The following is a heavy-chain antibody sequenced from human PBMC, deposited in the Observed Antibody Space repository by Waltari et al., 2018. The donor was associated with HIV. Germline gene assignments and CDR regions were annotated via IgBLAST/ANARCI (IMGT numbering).Heavy chain of an antibody. CDR3: AREKRFTYYGLDV. J-gene: IGHJ6*02. Sequence: EVQLVESGGGLVKPGGSLRLSCAASGFTFSSYTMNWVRQAPGKGLWKVSSISTSSSYIYHTDSGNGRFTISRDNAKNSLYLQMNSLRVEDTAVYYCAREKRFTYYGLDVWGQGTTVTVSS. D-gene: IGHD3-3*01. V-gene: IGHV3-21*01. CDR1: GFTFSSYT. CDR2: ISTSSSYI.